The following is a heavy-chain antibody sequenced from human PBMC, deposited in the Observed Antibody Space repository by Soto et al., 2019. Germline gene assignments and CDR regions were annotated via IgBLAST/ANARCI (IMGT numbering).Heavy chain of an antibody. CDR2: IIPIFGTA. D-gene: IGHD3-10*01. J-gene: IGHJ6*02. CDR3: ARGPRGITMVRGVPMYGMDV. V-gene: IGHV1-69*06. CDR1: GGAFSSYA. Sequence: QVQLVQSGAEVKKPGSSVKVSCKASGGAFSSYAISWVRQAPGQGLAWMGGIIPIFGTANYAQKFQGRVTITADKSTSTAYMELSSLGSEDTAVYYCARGPRGITMVRGVPMYGMDVWGQGTTVTVSS.